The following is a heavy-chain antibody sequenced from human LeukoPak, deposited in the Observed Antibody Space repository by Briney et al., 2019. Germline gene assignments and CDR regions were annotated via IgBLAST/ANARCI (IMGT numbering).Heavy chain of an antibody. CDR3: ASSSSGWLY. CDR2: IHYSGII. V-gene: IGHV4-39*02. CDR1: GGSISRSSYY. J-gene: IGHJ4*02. Sequence: SETLSLTCTVSGGSISRSSYYWGCIRQPPGKGLEWIGSIHYSGIIYYNPSLKSRVTISVDTSKNHFSLKLSSVTAADTAVYFCASSSSGWLYWGQGTLVTVSS. D-gene: IGHD6-19*01.